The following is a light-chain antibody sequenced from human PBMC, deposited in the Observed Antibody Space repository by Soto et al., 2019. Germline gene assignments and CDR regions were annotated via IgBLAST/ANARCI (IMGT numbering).Light chain of an antibody. V-gene: IGKV1-39*01. J-gene: IGKJ4*01. CDR3: KKSSIPPLT. CDR2: AAS. Sequence: DIQMTQSPSSLSAYVGDRVTITCRASQNIGSYLNWYQNIPGKAPQVLIYAASNLRSGVPSRFSGSGSGTDFLLTITGRQPKEVQGYNCKKSSIPPLTSGGGTQEETK. CDR1: QNIGSY.